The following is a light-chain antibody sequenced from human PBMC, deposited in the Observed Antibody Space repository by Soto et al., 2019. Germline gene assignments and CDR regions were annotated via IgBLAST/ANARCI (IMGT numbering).Light chain of an antibody. V-gene: IGKV3-11*01. Sequence: EIVLTQSPANLSLSPGYRATLSCRASHSISGFLAWYQHKPGQAPRLLIYDASNRAIGIPARFSGSGSGTDFPLTISSLEHEDFAVYYCQQRLNWITFGQGTRLEIK. CDR1: HSISGF. CDR2: DAS. J-gene: IGKJ5*01. CDR3: QQRLNWIT.